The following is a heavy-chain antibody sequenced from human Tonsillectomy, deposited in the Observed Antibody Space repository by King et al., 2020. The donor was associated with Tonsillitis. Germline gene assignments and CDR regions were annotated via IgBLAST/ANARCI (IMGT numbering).Heavy chain of an antibody. J-gene: IGHJ6*02. CDR2: XXXXGSXX. Sequence: VQLVESGGGVVQPGRSLRLSCAASGFTFSSYGMHWVRQAPGKGLEXVAVXXXXGSXXYXXXSVKGRFTISRDXXKNTLYLQMNSLRAEDTAVYYCAKGIVAAAGTSYYYYGMDVWGQGTTVTVSS. V-gene: IGHV3-30*18. CDR1: GFTFSSYG. D-gene: IGHD6-13*01. CDR3: AKGIVAAAGTSYYYYGMDV.